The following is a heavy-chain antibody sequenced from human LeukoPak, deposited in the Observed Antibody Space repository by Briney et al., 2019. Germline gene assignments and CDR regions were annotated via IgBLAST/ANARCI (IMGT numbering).Heavy chain of an antibody. CDR1: GGSISSYY. J-gene: IGHJ3*02. V-gene: IGHV4-59*01. CDR2: IYYSGSS. Sequence: PSETLSLTCTVYGGSISSYYWSWIRQPPGKGLEWIGYIYYSGSSNYNPSLKSRVTISVDTSKNQFSLRLTSVIAADTAVYYCARDQNRAFDIWGQGTMGTVSS. CDR3: ARDQNRAFDI. D-gene: IGHD2/OR15-2a*01.